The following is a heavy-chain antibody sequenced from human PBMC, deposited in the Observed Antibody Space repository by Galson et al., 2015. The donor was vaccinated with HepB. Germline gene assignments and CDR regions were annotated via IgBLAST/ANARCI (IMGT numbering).Heavy chain of an antibody. Sequence: SLRLSCAASGFTVSSNYMSWVRQAPGKGLEWVSVIYSGGSTYYADSVKGRFTISRDNSKNTLYLQMNSLRAEDTAVYYCAREQPFGVQLWNAFDIWGQGTMVTVSS. V-gene: IGHV3-66*01. J-gene: IGHJ3*02. D-gene: IGHD5-18*01. CDR3: AREQPFGVQLWNAFDI. CDR2: IYSGGST. CDR1: GFTVSSNY.